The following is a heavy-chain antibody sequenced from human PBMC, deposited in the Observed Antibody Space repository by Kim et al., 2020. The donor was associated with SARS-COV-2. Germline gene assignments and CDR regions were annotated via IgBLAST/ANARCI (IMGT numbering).Heavy chain of an antibody. D-gene: IGHD2-15*01. J-gene: IGHJ4*02. CDR3: AAVGYCSGGSCNDY. V-gene: IGHV1-58*01. Sequence: AHKFQERVTITRDMSTSTAYMELSSLRSEDTAVYYCAAVGYCSGGSCNDYWGQGTLVTVSS.